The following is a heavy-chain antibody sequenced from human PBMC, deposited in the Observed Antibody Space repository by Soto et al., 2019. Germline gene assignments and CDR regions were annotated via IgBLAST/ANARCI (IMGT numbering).Heavy chain of an antibody. J-gene: IGHJ4*02. Sequence: PGGSLRLSCAASEFTFSNYAMSWVRQAPGKGLEWVSSISDNGGTTYYADSVKGRFTISRDNSKNTLYLQMNSLRAEDTAVYYCAKLPLVLALGLDYWGQGTLVTVSS. CDR1: EFTFSNYA. CDR3: AKLPLVLALGLDY. V-gene: IGHV3-23*01. CDR2: ISDNGGTT.